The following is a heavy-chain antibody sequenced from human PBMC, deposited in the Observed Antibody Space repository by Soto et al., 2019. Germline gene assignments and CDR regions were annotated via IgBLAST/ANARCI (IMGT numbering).Heavy chain of an antibody. CDR1: GFTFSSYG. CDR3: AKGSGYSYGFFDY. CDR2: ISYDGSNK. V-gene: IGHV3-30*18. D-gene: IGHD5-18*01. Sequence: GGSLRLSCAASGFTFSSYGMHWVRQAPGKGLEWVAVISYDGSNKYYADSVKGRFTISRDNSKNTLYLQMNSLRAEDTAVYYCAKGSGYSYGFFDYWGQGTLVTVSS. J-gene: IGHJ4*02.